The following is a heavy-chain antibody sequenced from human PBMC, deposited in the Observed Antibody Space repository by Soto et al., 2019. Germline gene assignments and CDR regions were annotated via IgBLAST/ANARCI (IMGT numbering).Heavy chain of an antibody. CDR3: AKYRGKGDRQFDS. CDR2: VSGNGAYT. Sequence: EVQVLESGGGLVQPGGSLRLSCATSGFTFSSCDMSWVRQAPGKGLEWVSAVSGNGAYTFYADSVKGRFSISRDNSKNILYLQINSLRAEDTALYYCAKYRGKGDRQFDSWGQGTLVTVSS. CDR1: GFTFSSCD. D-gene: IGHD2-21*02. V-gene: IGHV3-23*01. J-gene: IGHJ4*02.